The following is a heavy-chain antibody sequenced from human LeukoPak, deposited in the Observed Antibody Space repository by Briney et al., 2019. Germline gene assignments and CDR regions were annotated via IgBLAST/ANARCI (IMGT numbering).Heavy chain of an antibody. CDR2: ISAYNGNT. D-gene: IGHD3-22*01. CDR3: ARDRPDYYDSSAYLRGLYSAFGY. J-gene: IGHJ4*02. CDR1: GYTFTSYG. Sequence: ASAKVSCKASGYTFTSYGISWVRQAPGQRLEWMGWISAYNGNTKYAQKLQGRVTMTTDTSTSTAYMELRSLRSDDTAVYYCARDRPDYYDSSAYLRGLYSAFGYWGQGTLVTVSS. V-gene: IGHV1-18*01.